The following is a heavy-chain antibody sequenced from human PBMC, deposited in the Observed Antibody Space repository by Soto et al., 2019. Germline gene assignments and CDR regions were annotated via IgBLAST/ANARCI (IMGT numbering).Heavy chain of an antibody. D-gene: IGHD3-9*01. CDR3: ARPIMLTDNWFDP. CDR2: IYHSGST. Sequence: TLSLTCAVSGGSISSGGYSWSWIRQPPGKGLEWIGYIYHSGSTYYNPSLKSRLTISVDTPKNQFSLKLSSVTAADTAVYYCARPIMLTDNWFDPWSQGTLVTVSS. J-gene: IGHJ5*02. CDR1: GGSISSGGYS. V-gene: IGHV4-30-2*05.